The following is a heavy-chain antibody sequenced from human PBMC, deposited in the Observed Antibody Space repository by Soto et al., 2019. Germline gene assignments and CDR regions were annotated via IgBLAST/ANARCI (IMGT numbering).Heavy chain of an antibody. J-gene: IGHJ4*02. CDR1: GGTFSSYA. V-gene: IGHV1-69*06. D-gene: IGHD3-22*01. CDR2: IIPIFGTA. CDR3: ARGYDSSGYYYSY. Sequence: SVKVSCKASGGTFSSYAISWVRQAPGQGLEWMGGIIPIFGTANYAQKFQGRVTITADKSTSTVYMELSSLRSEDTAVYYCARGYDSSGYYYSYWGQGTLVTVSS.